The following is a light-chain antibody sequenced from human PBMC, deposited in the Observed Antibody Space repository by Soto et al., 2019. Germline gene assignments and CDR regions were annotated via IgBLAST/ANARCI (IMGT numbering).Light chain of an antibody. CDR1: QSISSS. V-gene: IGKV1-39*01. CDR3: HQSYSTPPT. J-gene: IGKJ1*01. Sequence: DIQMTQSPSSLSASVGDRVTITCRASQSISSSLNWYQQKPGKAPNLLIYAASSLQSGVPSRFSGSGSGTDFTLPLSSLQPEDFTTDHCHQSYSTPPTFGQRTKVDIK. CDR2: AAS.